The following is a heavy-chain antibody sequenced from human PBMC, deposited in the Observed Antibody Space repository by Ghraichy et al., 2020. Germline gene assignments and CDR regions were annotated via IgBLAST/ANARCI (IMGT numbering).Heavy chain of an antibody. D-gene: IGHD3-22*01. CDR3: ARQGWGRYYDSNDSDDYYYTGVDV. CDR1: GFIFSSYS. CDR2: ISRGSTYI. J-gene: IGHJ6*02. V-gene: IGHV3-21*01. Sequence: GGSLRLSCAASGFIFSSYSMHWVRQAPGKGLEWVASISRGSTYIYYADSVKGRFTIYRDNAKNLMSLQMNSLRAEDTALYFCARQGWGRYYDSNDSDDYYYTGVDVWGQGTTVTVS.